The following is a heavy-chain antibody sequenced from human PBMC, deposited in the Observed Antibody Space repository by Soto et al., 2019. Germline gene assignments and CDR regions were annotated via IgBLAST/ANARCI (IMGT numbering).Heavy chain of an antibody. J-gene: IGHJ4*02. Sequence: QVQLVESGGGVVQPGRSLRLSCAASGFTFSSYAMQWVRQAPGKGLEWVAVISYDGSNKYYADSVKGRFTISRDNSKNTPYLQMNSLKPEDTAVYYCSRDLSQQYSGRGDYWGQGTLVTVSS. CDR2: ISYDGSNK. CDR3: SRDLSQQYSGRGDY. V-gene: IGHV3-30-3*01. D-gene: IGHD6-6*01. CDR1: GFTFSSYA.